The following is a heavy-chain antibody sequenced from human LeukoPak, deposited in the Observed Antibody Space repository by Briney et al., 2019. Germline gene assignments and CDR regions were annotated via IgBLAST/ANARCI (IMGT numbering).Heavy chain of an antibody. V-gene: IGHV4-31*03. CDR3: ARVYGDYPSYFDL. CDR2: IYYSGRT. CDR1: GDSIRSGGYY. D-gene: IGHD4-17*01. Sequence: PSQTLSLTCTVSGDSIRSGGYYWSWVRQHPGKGLEWIGYIYYSGRTYYNTSLKSRLTTSADTSKNQFSLKMSSVTAADTAVYYCARVYGDYPSYFDLWGQGTLVAVSS. J-gene: IGHJ4*02.